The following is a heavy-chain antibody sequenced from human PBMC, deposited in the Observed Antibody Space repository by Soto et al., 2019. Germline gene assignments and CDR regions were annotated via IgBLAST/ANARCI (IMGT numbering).Heavy chain of an antibody. CDR2: IYYSGTT. D-gene: IGHD1-26*01. J-gene: IGHJ5*01. V-gene: IGHV4-39*02. Sequence: PSETLSLTCTVSGGSISSSNYYWGWIRQPPGKGLEWIVSIYYSGTTYYNPSLKSRVTISVDTSKNQLSLKLRSVTAADTAVYYCARDEAKSGTYAGNNWFGTWGQGTLITVSS. CDR3: ARDEAKSGTYAGNNWFGT. CDR1: GGSISSSNYY.